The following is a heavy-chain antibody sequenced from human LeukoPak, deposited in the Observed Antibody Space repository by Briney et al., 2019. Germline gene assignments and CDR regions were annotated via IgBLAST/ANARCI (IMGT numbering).Heavy chain of an antibody. CDR2: LRGNGGST. D-gene: IGHD6-13*01. Sequence: GGSLRLSCAASGFTFSSYAMSWVRQAPAKGLERVSSLRGNGGSTEYVDSVRGRFVISRDNSRNTLYLQMNSLRAEDTAVYYCAKSVTAAGTYAFDIWGQGTVVTVSS. J-gene: IGHJ3*02. CDR1: GFTFSSYA. V-gene: IGHV3-23*01. CDR3: AKSVTAAGTYAFDI.